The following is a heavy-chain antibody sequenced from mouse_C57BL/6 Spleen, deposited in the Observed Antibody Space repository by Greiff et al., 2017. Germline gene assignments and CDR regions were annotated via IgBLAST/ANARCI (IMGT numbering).Heavy chain of an antibody. CDR1: GYTFTSYG. D-gene: IGHD1-1*02. CDR3: AKGGSMGFDV. CDR2: IYPRSGNT. V-gene: IGHV1-81*01. Sequence: QVQLQQSGAELARPGASVKLSCKASGYTFTSYGISWVKQRTGQGLEWIGEIYPRSGNTYYNEKFKGKATLTADKSSSTAYMELRSLTSEDAAVYFCAKGGSMGFDVWGTGTTVTVSS. J-gene: IGHJ1*03.